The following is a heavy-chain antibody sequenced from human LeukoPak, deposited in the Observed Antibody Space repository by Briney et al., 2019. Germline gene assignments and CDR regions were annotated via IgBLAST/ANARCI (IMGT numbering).Heavy chain of an antibody. CDR2: IYYSGST. J-gene: IGHJ6*03. Sequence: SETLSLTCTVSGGSISSYYWSWIRQPPGKGLEWIGLIYYSGSTNYNPSLKSRVTISVDTSKNQFSLKLSSVTAADTAVYYCARSPEGRYYYDSSGYSYYYYYMDVWGKGTTVTISS. CDR1: GGSISSYY. V-gene: IGHV4-59*01. D-gene: IGHD3-22*01. CDR3: ARSPEGRYYYDSSGYSYYYYYMDV.